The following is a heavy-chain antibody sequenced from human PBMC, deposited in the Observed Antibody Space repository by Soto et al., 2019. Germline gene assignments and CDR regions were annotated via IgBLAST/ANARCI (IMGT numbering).Heavy chain of an antibody. Sequence: VGSLRLSCAVSGFSVSSSHMNWVRQAPGKGLEWVSVIYSGGSTYYAVSVKGRFTISRDNSKNTVYLQINAPRAEDTAVYYCARHFSMVIVAPGYWGQGTLVTVSS. CDR1: GFSVSSSH. D-gene: IGHD5-12*01. CDR2: IYSGGST. V-gene: IGHV3-53*01. J-gene: IGHJ4*02. CDR3: ARHFSMVIVAPGY.